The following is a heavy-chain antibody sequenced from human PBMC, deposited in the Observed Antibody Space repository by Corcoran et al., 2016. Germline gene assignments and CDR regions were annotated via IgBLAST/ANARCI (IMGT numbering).Heavy chain of an antibody. D-gene: IGHD7-27*01. CDR3: ARYGDLDY. CDR2: IKEDGSAK. V-gene: IGHV3-7*05. Sequence: EVQLVESGGGLVQPGGSLRLSCAASGFTFSSCWMSWVRQAPGKGLEWVANIKEDGSAKYYVDSVKGRFTISRDNAKNSLYLQMNSLRAEDTAVYYCARYGDLDYWGQGTLVTVSS. CDR1: GFTFSSCW. J-gene: IGHJ4*02.